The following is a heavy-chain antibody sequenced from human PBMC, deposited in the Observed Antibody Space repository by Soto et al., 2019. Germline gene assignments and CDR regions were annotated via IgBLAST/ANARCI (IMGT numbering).Heavy chain of an antibody. V-gene: IGHV4-34*01. J-gene: IGHJ6*03. Sequence: SETLSLTCAVYGGSFSGYYWSWIRQPPGKGLEWIGEINHSGSTNYNPSLKSRVTISVDTSKNQFSLKLSSVTAADTAVYYCARGRGVAVAGQYYYYMDVWGKGTTVTVSS. CDR1: GGSFSGYY. CDR3: ARGRGVAVAGQYYYYMDV. CDR2: INHSGST. D-gene: IGHD6-19*01.